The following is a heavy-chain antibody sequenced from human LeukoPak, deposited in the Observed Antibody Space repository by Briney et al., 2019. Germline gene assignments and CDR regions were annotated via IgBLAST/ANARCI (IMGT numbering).Heavy chain of an antibody. V-gene: IGHV3-21*01. CDR1: GFAFSSYS. D-gene: IGHD3-3*01. J-gene: IGHJ3*02. CDR3: ARAPLLRFLEWLPDASDI. Sequence: GGSLRLSCAASGFAFSSYSMNWVRQAPGKGLEWVSSISSSSSYIYYADSVKGRFTISRDNAKNSLYLQMNSLRAEDTAVYYCARAPLLRFLEWLPDASDIWGQGTMVTVSS. CDR2: ISSSSSYI.